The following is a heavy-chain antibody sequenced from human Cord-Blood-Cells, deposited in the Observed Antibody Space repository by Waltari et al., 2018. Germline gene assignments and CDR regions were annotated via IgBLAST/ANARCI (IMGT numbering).Heavy chain of an antibody. CDR1: GGPISSYY. Sequence: QVHLQESGPARVKPTETLSLTCTVSGGPISSYYWRWIRQPAGKGLEGIGRIYTSGSTNYNPSLKSRVTMSVDTSKNQFSLKLSSVTAADTAVYYCARGERWELDYWGQGTLVTVSS. CDR2: IYTSGST. CDR3: ARGERWELDY. J-gene: IGHJ4*02. V-gene: IGHV4-4*07. D-gene: IGHD1-26*01.